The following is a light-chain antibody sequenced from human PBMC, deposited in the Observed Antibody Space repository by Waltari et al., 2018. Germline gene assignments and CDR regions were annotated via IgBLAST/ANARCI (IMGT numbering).Light chain of an antibody. Sequence: DIEMTQSPSSLSASIGDRVTLTCRASHSTNGYLSWYQQKPGKPPTLLISRTSTLQTGVPSMFSVSGSGTDFTLSISDLQPDDFATYFCQQTYMTPLSFGGGTKVEI. CDR1: HSTNGY. J-gene: IGKJ4*01. V-gene: IGKV1-39*01. CDR2: RTS. CDR3: QQTYMTPLS.